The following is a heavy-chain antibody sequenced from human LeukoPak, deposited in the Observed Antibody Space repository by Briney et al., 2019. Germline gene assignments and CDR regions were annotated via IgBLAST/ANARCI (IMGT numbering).Heavy chain of an antibody. Sequence: GRSLRLSCAAPGFTFSSYGMHWVRQAPGKGLEWVAVISNDGSNKYYADSVKGRFTISRDNSKNTLYLQMNSLRAEDKAVYYCARAQWELSSGGAFDIWGQGTMVTVSS. CDR1: GFTFSSYG. CDR2: ISNDGSNK. V-gene: IGHV3-30*03. D-gene: IGHD1-26*01. J-gene: IGHJ3*02. CDR3: ARAQWELSSGGAFDI.